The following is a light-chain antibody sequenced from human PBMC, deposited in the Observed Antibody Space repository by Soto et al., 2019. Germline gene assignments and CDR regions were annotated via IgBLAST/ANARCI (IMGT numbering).Light chain of an antibody. CDR2: WAS. V-gene: IGKV4-1*01. Sequence: DIVMTQSPDSLAVSLGERATINCKSRQSVLYSSNNKNYLAWYQQKPGQPPKLLISWASTRESGVPDRFSGSGSGTDCTLTISSRQAEDVAVYYCQQYYSTPPYTFGQGTKLEIK. J-gene: IGKJ2*01. CDR1: QSVLYSSNNKNY. CDR3: QQYYSTPPYT.